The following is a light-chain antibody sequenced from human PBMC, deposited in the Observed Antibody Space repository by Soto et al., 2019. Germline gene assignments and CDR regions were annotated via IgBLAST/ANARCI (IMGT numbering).Light chain of an antibody. CDR2: GAS. Sequence: EIVLTQSPATLSLSPGERATLSCRASQSVSSSYLAWYQQKPGQAPRLLIYGASSRATGIQDRFSGSGSGTEFTLTIRSLQSEDFAVYFCKQYSNWPITFGQGTRLEIK. CDR3: KQYSNWPIT. J-gene: IGKJ5*01. CDR1: QSVSSSY. V-gene: IGKV3D-20*02.